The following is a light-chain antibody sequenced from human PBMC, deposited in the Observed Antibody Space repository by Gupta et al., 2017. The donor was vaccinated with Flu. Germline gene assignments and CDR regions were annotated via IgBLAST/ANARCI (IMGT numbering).Light chain of an antibody. J-gene: IGKJ1*01. V-gene: IGKV2-28*01. Sequence: EIVMTQSPLSLPVTPGEPASISCRSSQSLLHSNGYNYLDWYLQKPGQSPQLLIYLGSNRASEVPDRFSGSGSGTDFTLKISRVEAEDVGVYYCMQTLQTWTFGQGTKVEIK. CDR3: MQTLQTWT. CDR1: QSLLHSNGYNY. CDR2: LGS.